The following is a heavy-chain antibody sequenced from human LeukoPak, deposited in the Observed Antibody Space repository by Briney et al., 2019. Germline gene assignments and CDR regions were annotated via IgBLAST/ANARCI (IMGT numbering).Heavy chain of an antibody. CDR1: GFTFSTFS. Sequence: GGSLRLSCAASGFTFSTFSMHWVRQVPGKGLVWVSRIHSDGSTTNYADLAKGRFTISRDNAKNTLYLQMNSLRAEDTAVYYCARDRDSRAYSNVTGWSQRSLVTVSS. V-gene: IGHV3-74*01. CDR3: ARDRDSRAYSNVTG. CDR2: IHSDGSTT. J-gene: IGHJ4*02. D-gene: IGHD3-22*01.